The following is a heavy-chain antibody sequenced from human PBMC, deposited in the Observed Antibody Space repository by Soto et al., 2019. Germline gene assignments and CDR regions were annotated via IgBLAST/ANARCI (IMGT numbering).Heavy chain of an antibody. J-gene: IGHJ6*02. D-gene: IGHD2-15*01. CDR2: IIPNSGNT. Sequence: ASVKVSCKDSGGTLSINAIMWVRQATRQGLEWMGGIIPNSGNTGYAQKFEGRVTMTRNTAITTAYMELSSLRSEDTAVYFCARGYCSGGSCSDYYYYDMDVWGQGTTVTVS. CDR3: ARGYCSGGSCSDYYYYDMDV. V-gene: IGHV1-8*02. CDR1: GGTLSINA.